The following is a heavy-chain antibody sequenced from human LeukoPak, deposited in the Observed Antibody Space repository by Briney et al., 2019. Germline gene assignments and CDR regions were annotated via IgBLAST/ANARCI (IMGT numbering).Heavy chain of an antibody. Sequence: SETLSLTCTVSGGSISSNSYYWGWIRQPPGKGLHWIGSIYYSGSTYYNPSLKSRVTISVDTSKNQFSLKLSSVTAADTAVYYCARGTSWRLRSDALGWFDPWGQGTLVTVSS. D-gene: IGHD5-12*01. CDR1: GGSISSNSYY. J-gene: IGHJ5*02. V-gene: IGHV4-39*01. CDR2: IYYSGST. CDR3: ARGTSWRLRSDALGWFDP.